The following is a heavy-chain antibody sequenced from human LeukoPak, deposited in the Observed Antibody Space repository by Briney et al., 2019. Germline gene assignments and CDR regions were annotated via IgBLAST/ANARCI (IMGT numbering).Heavy chain of an antibody. CDR3: ARDCSGVVTNDDAFDI. CDR2: IIPIFGTA. D-gene: IGHD3-3*01. J-gene: IGHJ3*02. CDR1: GGTFISYA. Sequence: ASVKVSCKASGGTFISYAISWVRQAPGQGLEWMGRIIPIFGTANYAQKFQGRVTITTDESTSTAYMELSSLRSEDTAVYYCARDCSGVVTNDDAFDIWGQGTMVTVSS. V-gene: IGHV1-69*05.